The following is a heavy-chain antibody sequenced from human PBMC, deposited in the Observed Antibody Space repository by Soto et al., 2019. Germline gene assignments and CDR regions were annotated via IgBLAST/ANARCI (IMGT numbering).Heavy chain of an antibody. CDR1: GGSISSYY. J-gene: IGHJ4*02. V-gene: IGHV4-59*01. D-gene: IGHD6-19*01. CDR3: ARTSSGWYHKYFDY. Sequence: SETLSLTCTVSGGSISSYYWSWIRQPPGKGLEWIGYIYYSGSTNYNPSLKSRVTISVDTSKNQFSLKLSSVTAADTAVYYCARTSSGWYHKYFDYWGQGTLVTVSS. CDR2: IYYSGST.